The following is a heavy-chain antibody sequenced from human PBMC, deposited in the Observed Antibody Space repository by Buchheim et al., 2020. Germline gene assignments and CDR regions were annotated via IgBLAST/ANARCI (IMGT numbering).Heavy chain of an antibody. Sequence: VQLQESGPRLVKPSGTLSLTCAVSGDSISSSRRWTWVRQPQGKGLEWIGEIYHTGDTNYNASLGGRVTISIDKSRNQFSLGLTSVTDTDTAVYYCGDPPAAAWGQGTL. D-gene: IGHD2-15*01. CDR2: IYHTGDT. J-gene: IGHJ4*02. V-gene: IGHV4-4*02. CDR3: GDPPAAA. CDR1: GDSISSSRR.